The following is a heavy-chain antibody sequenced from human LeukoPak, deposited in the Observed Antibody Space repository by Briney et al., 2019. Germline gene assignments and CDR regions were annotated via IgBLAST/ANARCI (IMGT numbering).Heavy chain of an antibody. Sequence: GGSLRLSCAASGFTVSSNYMSWVRQAPGKGLEWVSVIYSGGSTYYADSVKGRFTISRDNSKNTLYPQMNSLRAEDTAVYYCARDREEYSGSYRYWGQGTLVTVSS. D-gene: IGHD1-26*01. CDR1: GFTVSSNY. V-gene: IGHV3-53*01. J-gene: IGHJ4*02. CDR3: ARDREEYSGSYRY. CDR2: IYSGGST.